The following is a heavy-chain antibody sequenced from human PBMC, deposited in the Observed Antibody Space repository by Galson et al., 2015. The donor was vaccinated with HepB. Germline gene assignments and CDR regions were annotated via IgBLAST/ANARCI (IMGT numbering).Heavy chain of an antibody. D-gene: IGHD3-22*01. J-gene: IGHJ4*02. V-gene: IGHV1-46*01. Sequence: SVKVSCKASGYTFTSYYMHWVRQAPGQGLEWMGIINPSGGSTSYAQKFQGRVTMTRDTSTSTVYMELSSLRSEDTAVYYCARGATIVVVINRLDYWGQGTLVTVSS. CDR3: ARGATIVVVINRLDY. CDR2: INPSGGST. CDR1: GYTFTSYY.